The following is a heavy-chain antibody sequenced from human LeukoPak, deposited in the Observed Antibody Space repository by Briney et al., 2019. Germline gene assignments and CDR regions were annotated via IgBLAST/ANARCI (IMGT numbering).Heavy chain of an antibody. V-gene: IGHV3-30*18. J-gene: IGHJ3*02. Sequence: QPGGSLRLSCAASGFTFSSYGMHWVRQAPGKGLEWVAVISYDGSNKYYADSVKGRFTISRDNSKNTLYLQMNSLRAEDTAVYYCAKDRYSYGYVDAFDSWGQGTMVTVSS. D-gene: IGHD5-18*01. CDR3: AKDRYSYGYVDAFDS. CDR2: ISYDGSNK. CDR1: GFTFSSYG.